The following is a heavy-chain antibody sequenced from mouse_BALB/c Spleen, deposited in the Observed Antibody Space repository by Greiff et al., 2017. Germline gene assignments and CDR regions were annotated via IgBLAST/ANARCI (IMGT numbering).Heavy chain of an antibody. Sequence: EVKFEESGVGLVQPGGSMPLSCVASGFTFSNYWMNWVRQSPEKGLEWVAEIRLKSNNYATPYAESVKGRFTISRDDSKSSVYLQMNNLRAEDTGIYYCTRDYYGSSLFDYWGQGTTLTVSS. V-gene: IGHV6-6*02. CDR2: IRLKSNNYAT. J-gene: IGHJ2*01. CDR3: TRDYYGSSLFDY. CDR1: GFTFSNYW. D-gene: IGHD1-1*01.